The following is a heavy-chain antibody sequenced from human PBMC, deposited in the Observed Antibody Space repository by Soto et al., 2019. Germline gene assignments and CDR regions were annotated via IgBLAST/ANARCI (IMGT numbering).Heavy chain of an antibody. Sequence: PGESLKISCKGSGYSFTSYWISWVRQMRGKGLEWMGRIDPSDSYTNYSPSFQGHVTIAADKSTSTAYLQWSSLKASDTAMYYCARREEGDAFDIWGQGTMVTVSS. CDR1: GYSFTSYW. CDR2: IDPSDSYT. D-gene: IGHD1-26*01. J-gene: IGHJ3*02. CDR3: ARREEGDAFDI. V-gene: IGHV5-10-1*01.